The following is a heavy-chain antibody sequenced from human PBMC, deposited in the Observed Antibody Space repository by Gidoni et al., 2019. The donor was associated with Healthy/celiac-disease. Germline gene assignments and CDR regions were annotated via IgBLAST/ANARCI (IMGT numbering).Heavy chain of an antibody. CDR2: ITGSSSTI. D-gene: IGHD2-15*01. V-gene: IGHV3-48*02. CDR1: GFTFRSYS. J-gene: IGHJ4*02. Sequence: EVQLVESGGGLVQPGGSLRLSCAASGFTFRSYSVTRVRQAPGKGLEWISYITGSSSTIYYADSLKGRFTISRDNAKNSLYLQMNSLRDEDTAVYYCASGSRYCSGGGCYSSSLYYFDYWGQGTLVTVSS. CDR3: ASGSRYCSGGGCYSSSLYYFDY.